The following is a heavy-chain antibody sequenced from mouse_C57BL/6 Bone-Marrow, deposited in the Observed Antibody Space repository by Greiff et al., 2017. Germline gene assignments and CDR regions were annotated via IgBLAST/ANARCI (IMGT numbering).Heavy chain of an antibody. Sequence: QVQPQQPGTELVKPGASVKLSCKASGYTFTSYWMHWVKQRPGQGLEWIGNINPSNGGTNYNEKFKSKATLTVDKSSSTAYMQLSSLTSEDSAVYYCAREGFITTVGYYYAMDYWGQGTSVTVSS. D-gene: IGHD1-1*01. CDR2: INPSNGGT. V-gene: IGHV1-53*01. J-gene: IGHJ4*01. CDR3: AREGFITTVGYYYAMDY. CDR1: GYTFTSYW.